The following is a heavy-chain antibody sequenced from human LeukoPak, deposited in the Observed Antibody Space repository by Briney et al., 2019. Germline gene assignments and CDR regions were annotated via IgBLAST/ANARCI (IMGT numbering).Heavy chain of an antibody. CDR2: IYYSGST. Sequence: SQTLSLTCTVSGGSISSGDYYWSWIRQPPGRGLEWIGYIYYSGSTYYNPSLKSRVTISVDTSKNQFSLKLSSVTAADTAVYYCARGLGYCSGGSCYFPYYFDYWGQGTLVTVSS. D-gene: IGHD2-15*01. CDR3: ARGLGYCSGGSCYFPYYFDY. V-gene: IGHV4-30-4*08. CDR1: GGSISSGDYY. J-gene: IGHJ4*02.